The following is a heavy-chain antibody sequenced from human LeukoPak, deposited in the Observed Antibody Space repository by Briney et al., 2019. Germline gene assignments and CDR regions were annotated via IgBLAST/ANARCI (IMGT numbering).Heavy chain of an antibody. CDR2: IYHNGRT. CDR3: SGVLSAAAVDL. D-gene: IGHD6-13*01. V-gene: IGHV4-59*01. J-gene: IGHJ4*02. CDR1: GGSISSYY. Sequence: SETLSLTCTVSGGSISSYYWSWIRQPPGKGLDWIGFIYHNGRTDYNPSLKSRVTISADTPNNQFSLRLSSVTAADTAGYYCSGVLSAAAVDLWGQGTRVTVS.